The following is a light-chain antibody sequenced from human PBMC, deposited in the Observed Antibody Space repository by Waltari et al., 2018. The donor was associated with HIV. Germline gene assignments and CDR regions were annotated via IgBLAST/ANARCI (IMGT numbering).Light chain of an antibody. Sequence: QVVLTQSPSASASLGASVKPTCPLSSGHSNYAIARHQQQSEKGPRYLMKVNSDGSHNKGDGIPDRFSGSSSGAERYLTISSLQSEDEADYYCLTWDTGIGVFGGGTKLTVL. CDR2: VNSDGSH. CDR3: LTWDTGIGV. CDR1: SGHSNYA. V-gene: IGLV4-69*01. J-gene: IGLJ3*02.